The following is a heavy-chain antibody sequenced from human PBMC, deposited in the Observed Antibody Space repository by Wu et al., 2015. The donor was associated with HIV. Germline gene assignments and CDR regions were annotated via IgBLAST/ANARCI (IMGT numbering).Heavy chain of an antibody. CDR3: ARVNVDTATIYYFDY. V-gene: IGHV1-46*03. Sequence: QVQLVQSGAEVKKPGASVKVSCKASGYTFTSYYMHWVRQAPGQGLEWMGIINPSGGSTSYAQKFQGRVTMTRDTSTSTVYMELSSLRSEDTAVYYCARVNVDTATIYYFDYWGQGTLVTVSS. CDR1: GYTFTSYY. D-gene: IGHD5-18*01. J-gene: IGHJ4*02. CDR2: INPSGGST.